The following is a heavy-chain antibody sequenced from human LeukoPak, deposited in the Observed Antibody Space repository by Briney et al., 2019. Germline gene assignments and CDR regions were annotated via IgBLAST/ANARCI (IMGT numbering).Heavy chain of an antibody. Sequence: PGGSLRLSCAASGFTVSSNYMSWVRRAPGKGLESVSVIYSGGSTYYADSVKGRFTISRDYSKNTLYLQMNSLRAEDTAVYYCAREDFYGSGSYLDYWGQGTLVTVSS. CDR1: GFTVSSNY. D-gene: IGHD3-10*01. CDR3: AREDFYGSGSYLDY. J-gene: IGHJ4*02. CDR2: IYSGGST. V-gene: IGHV3-53*01.